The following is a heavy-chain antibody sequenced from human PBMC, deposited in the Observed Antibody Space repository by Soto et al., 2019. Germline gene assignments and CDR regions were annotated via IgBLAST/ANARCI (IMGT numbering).Heavy chain of an antibody. V-gene: IGHV4-4*02. CDR1: GGSISTDNW. J-gene: IGHJ4*02. CDR3: VRRGLLPFDY. CDR2: TYHSGST. Sequence: SETLSLTCTVSGGSISTDNWWSWVRQPPGKGLEWIGETYHSGSTHYNPSLKSRVTILVDTTKNQFSLKVTSVTAADTAVYYCVRRGLLPFDYWGQGMLVTVSS. D-gene: IGHD2-15*01.